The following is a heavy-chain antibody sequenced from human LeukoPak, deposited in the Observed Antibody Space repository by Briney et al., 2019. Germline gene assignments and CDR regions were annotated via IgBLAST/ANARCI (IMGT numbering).Heavy chain of an antibody. CDR1: GFIFSSYA. D-gene: IGHD6-19*01. V-gene: IGHV3-23*05. Sequence: GGSLRLSCAASGFIFSSYAMIWVRQAPGEGLEWVSTIHSRGSTTYYADSVKGRFTISRDNSKNTLYLQMNSLRAEDTAVYYCAKSWAAVSGLGVDYWGQGTLVTVSS. CDR3: AKSWAAVSGLGVDY. J-gene: IGHJ4*02. CDR2: IHSRGSTT.